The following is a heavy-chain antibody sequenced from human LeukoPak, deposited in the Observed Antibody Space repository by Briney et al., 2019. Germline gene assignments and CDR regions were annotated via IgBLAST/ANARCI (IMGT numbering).Heavy chain of an antibody. Sequence: ASVKVSCKASGYTFSSHDISWVRQAPGQGLEWMGWISAYNGNTNYAQKLQGRVTITTDTSTSTAYMELRSLRSDDTAVYYCARVYGSGSYYTYYYYMDVWGKGTTVTVSS. CDR3: ARVYGSGSYYTYYYYMDV. J-gene: IGHJ6*03. D-gene: IGHD3-10*01. CDR1: GYTFSSHD. V-gene: IGHV1-18*01. CDR2: ISAYNGNT.